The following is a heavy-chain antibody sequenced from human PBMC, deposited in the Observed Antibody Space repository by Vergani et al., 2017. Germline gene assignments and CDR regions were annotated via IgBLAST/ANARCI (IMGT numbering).Heavy chain of an antibody. CDR2: ISWNSGSI. CDR1: GFTFDDYA. CDR3: AKAITMIVVVIFDY. D-gene: IGHD3-22*01. V-gene: IGHV3-9*01. J-gene: IGHJ4*02. Sequence: EVQLVESGGGLVQPGRSLRLSCAASGFTFDDYAMHWARQAPGKGLEWVSGISWNSGSIGYADSVKGRFTISRDNAKNSLYLQMNSLRAEDTALYYCAKAITMIVVVIFDYWGQGTLVTVSS.